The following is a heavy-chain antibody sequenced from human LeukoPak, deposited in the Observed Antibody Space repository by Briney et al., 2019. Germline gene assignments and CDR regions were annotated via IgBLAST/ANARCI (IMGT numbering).Heavy chain of an antibody. CDR2: IYTSRST. J-gene: IGHJ3*02. Sequence: SETLSLTCTVSGGSISSYYWSWIRQPAGKGLEWIGRIYTSRSTNYNPSLKSRVTISVDKSKNQFSLKLSSVTAADTAVYYCARGVPDEITMIVVVDAFDIWGQGTMVTVSS. CDR1: GGSISSYY. CDR3: ARGVPDEITMIVVVDAFDI. D-gene: IGHD3-22*01. V-gene: IGHV4-4*07.